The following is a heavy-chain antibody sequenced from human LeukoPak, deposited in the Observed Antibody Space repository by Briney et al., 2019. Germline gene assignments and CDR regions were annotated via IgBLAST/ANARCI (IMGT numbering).Heavy chain of an antibody. V-gene: IGHV3-7*01. D-gene: IGHD6-13*01. J-gene: IGHJ6*03. CDR1: GFTFSSYW. Sequence: GGSLRLSCAASGFTFSSYWMSWVRQAPGKGLEWVANIKQDGSEKYYVDSVKGRFTISRDNAKNSLYLQMNSLRAEDTAVYYCARVHRAAAGSLAVKYYYYMDVWGKGTTVTVSS. CDR3: ARVHRAAAGSLAVKYYYYMDV. CDR2: IKQDGSEK.